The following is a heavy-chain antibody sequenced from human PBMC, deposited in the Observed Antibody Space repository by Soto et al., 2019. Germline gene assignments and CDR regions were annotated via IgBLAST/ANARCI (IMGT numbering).Heavy chain of an antibody. D-gene: IGHD3-10*01. CDR3: ARRRVTMFRDSFDY. CDR1: GFSLSTTGVG. V-gene: IGHV2-5*02. CDR2: IYWDDDK. J-gene: IGHJ4*02. Sequence: QITLKESGPPQLKPTQTLTLTCTFSGFSLSTTGVGVAWFRQPPGRALEWLALIYWDDDKQYSPSLKSRLTITKNTSRNQVVLTMTSMDPLDTGTFYCARRRVTMFRDSFDYWGRGTLVTVSS.